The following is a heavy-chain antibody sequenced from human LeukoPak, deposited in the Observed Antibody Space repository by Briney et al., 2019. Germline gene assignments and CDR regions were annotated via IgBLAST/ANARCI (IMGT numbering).Heavy chain of an antibody. V-gene: IGHV3-64D*09. CDR2: ISSNGGST. J-gene: IGHJ5*02. CDR1: GFTFSSYA. Sequence: GGSLRLSCSASGFTFSSYAMHWVRQAPGKGLEYVSAISSNGGSTYYADSVKGRFTISRANSKNTLYLQMSSLRAEDTAVYYCVKDRSLRGYSYGYWFDPWGQGTLVTVSS. CDR3: VKDRSLRGYSYGYWFDP. D-gene: IGHD5-18*01.